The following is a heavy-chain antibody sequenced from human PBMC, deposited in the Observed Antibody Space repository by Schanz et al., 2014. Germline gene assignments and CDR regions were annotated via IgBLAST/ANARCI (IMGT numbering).Heavy chain of an antibody. V-gene: IGHV1-69*09. D-gene: IGHD6-13*01. J-gene: IGHJ4*02. CDR3: ASSGAGYSSSWDFDY. CDR1: GYTFTSYS. CDR2: IIPILGIA. Sequence: QVQLVQSGAEGKKPGASVKVSCKASGYTFTSYSMHWVRQAPGQGLEWMGRIIPILGIANYAQKFQGRVTITASKSAYTAYMDVSSLRSEDTAVYYCASSGAGYSSSWDFDYWGQGTLVTVSS.